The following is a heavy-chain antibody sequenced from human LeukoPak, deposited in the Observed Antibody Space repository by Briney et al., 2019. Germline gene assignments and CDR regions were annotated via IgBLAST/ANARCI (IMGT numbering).Heavy chain of an antibody. CDR1: GYTFTGYY. J-gene: IGHJ6*03. CDR2: INPNSGGT. CDR3: ARGAKQQLVPYYYYYMDV. Sequence: ASVKVSCKASGYTFTGYYMHWVRQAPGQGLEWMGWINPNSGGTNYARKFQGRVTMTRDTSISTAYMELSRLRSDDTAVYYCARGAKQQLVPYYYYYMDVWGKGTTVTVSS. V-gene: IGHV1-2*02. D-gene: IGHD6-13*01.